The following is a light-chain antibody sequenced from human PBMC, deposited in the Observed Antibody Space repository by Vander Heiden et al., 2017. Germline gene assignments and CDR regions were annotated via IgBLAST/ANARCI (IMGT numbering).Light chain of an antibody. V-gene: IGKV4-1*01. J-gene: IGKJ4*01. CDR2: WAS. CDR1: QSVLYSSKNKNC. CDR3: QQYYSNPPT. Sequence: DIVMTQSPDSLAVSLGERATINCKPSQSVLYSSKNKNCLAWYQQRPGQPPKLLFYWASTRESGVPDRFSGSGSGTDFTLTISSLQAEDVAVYYCQQYYSNPPTFGGGTKLEIK.